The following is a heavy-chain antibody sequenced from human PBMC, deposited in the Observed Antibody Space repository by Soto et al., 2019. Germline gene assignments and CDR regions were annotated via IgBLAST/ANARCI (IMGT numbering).Heavy chain of an antibody. V-gene: IGHV3-7*04. CDR3: ARGEYYDSRGYYPGN. D-gene: IGHD3-22*01. Sequence: EVQLVESGGGLVQPGGSLRLSCAASGFTFSSYWMSWVRQTPGKGLEWVANIKQDGSEKYYVDSVKGRFTISRDNARNSLYLQVNSLRAEDTAVYYCARGEYYDSRGYYPGNWGLGTLVTVSS. CDR1: GFTFSSYW. J-gene: IGHJ4*02. CDR2: IKQDGSEK.